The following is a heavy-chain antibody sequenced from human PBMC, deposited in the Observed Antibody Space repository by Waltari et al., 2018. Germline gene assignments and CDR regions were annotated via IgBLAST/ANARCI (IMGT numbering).Heavy chain of an antibody. J-gene: IGHJ6*02. CDR1: GYTLTELS. V-gene: IGHV1-24*01. CDR2: FDPEYGET. Sequence: QVQLVQSGAEVKKPGASVKVSCKVSGYTLTELSMHWVRQAPGKGLEWRGGFDPEYGETIYAQKCQGRVTMTEDTSTDTAYMELSSLRSEDTAVYYCATGVGVIYYYGMDVWGQGTTVTVSS. D-gene: IGHD3-22*01. CDR3: ATGVGVIYYYGMDV.